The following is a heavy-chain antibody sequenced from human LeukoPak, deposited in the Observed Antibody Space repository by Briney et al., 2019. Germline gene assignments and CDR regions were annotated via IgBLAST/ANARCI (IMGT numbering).Heavy chain of an antibody. V-gene: IGHV1-18*01. CDR2: ISAYNGNT. Sequence: ASVKVSCKASGYTFTSYGISWVRQDPGQGLEWMGWISAYNGNTNYAQKLQGRVTMTTDTSTSTAYMELRSLRSDDTAVYYCARGTFVVVPAAILIHWGQGTLVTVSS. D-gene: IGHD2-2*02. CDR3: ARGTFVVVPAAILIH. J-gene: IGHJ4*02. CDR1: GYTFTSYG.